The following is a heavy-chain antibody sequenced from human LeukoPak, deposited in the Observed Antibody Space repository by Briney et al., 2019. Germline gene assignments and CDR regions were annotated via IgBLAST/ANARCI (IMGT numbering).Heavy chain of an antibody. CDR3: GKDTKRYCTSTRCSITDH. J-gene: IGHJ4*02. D-gene: IGHD2-2*01. Sequence: PGGSLRLSCAASGFTFSSYGMHWVRQAPGKGLEWVAIIWYDGNNKYHAESVRGRFIISRDNSKNTLYLQMNSLRAEDTAVHYCGKDTKRYCTSTRCSITDHWGQGTLFTVSS. V-gene: IGHV3-33*06. CDR1: GFTFSSYG. CDR2: IWYDGNNK.